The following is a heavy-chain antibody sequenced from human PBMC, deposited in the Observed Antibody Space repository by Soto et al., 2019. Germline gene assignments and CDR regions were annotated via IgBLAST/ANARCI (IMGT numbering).Heavy chain of an antibody. V-gene: IGHV4-31*03. J-gene: IGHJ6*02. CDR2: IYYTGST. Sequence: QVQLQEPGPGLVKPSQTLSLTCTVSGGSISSGGYYWSCIRQHPGKGLEWIGNIYYTGSTPYDPSLKSRITMSLDTSKNPISLTLSSVTAAVTAVYYCASSPVSGIYYAMDVWGQGTTVTVSS. CDR1: GGSISSGGYY. CDR3: ASSPVSGIYYAMDV. D-gene: IGHD6-19*01.